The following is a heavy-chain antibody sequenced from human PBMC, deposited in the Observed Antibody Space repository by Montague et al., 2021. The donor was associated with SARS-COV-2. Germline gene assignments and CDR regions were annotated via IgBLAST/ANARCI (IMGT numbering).Heavy chain of an antibody. D-gene: IGHD3-16*01. J-gene: IGHJ6*02. CDR3: ARYYERSLDV. V-gene: IGHV4-59*08. CDR2: IFKNGDI. CDR1: GGSITNDD. Sequence: SETLSLTCTVSGGSITNDDWSWIRQPPGKGLEWIVNIFKNGDIDYSPSLRSRVIISVDTSKSQFPLKVTSVTAADTAAYYCARYYERSLDVWGQGTTVTVSS.